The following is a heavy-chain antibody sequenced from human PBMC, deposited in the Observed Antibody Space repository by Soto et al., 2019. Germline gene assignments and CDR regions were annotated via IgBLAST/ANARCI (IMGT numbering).Heavy chain of an antibody. CDR3: ARPRADFYYYYGMDV. CDR1: GFIFSGYG. V-gene: IGHV3-30*03. J-gene: IGHJ6*02. CDR2: ISNDGSNK. D-gene: IGHD3-10*01. Sequence: PGGSLRLSCAASGFIFSGYGMHWVRQAPGKGLEWVTVISNDGSNKYYADSVKGRFTISRDNSKNTLYLQMNSLRVEDTAVYYCARPRADFYYYYGMDVWGQGTAVTVSS.